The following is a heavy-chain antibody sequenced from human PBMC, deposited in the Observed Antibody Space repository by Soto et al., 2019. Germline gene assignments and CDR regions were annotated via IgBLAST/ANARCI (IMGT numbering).Heavy chain of an antibody. CDR3: TRIPNYYDSSGYYYAPDY. Sequence: GGSLRLSCTASGFTFGDYAMSWVRQAPGKGLEWVGFIRSKAYGGTTEYAASVEGRFTISRDDSKSIAYLQMNSLKTEDTAVYYCTRIPNYYDSSGYYYAPDYWGQGTLVTVSS. CDR1: GFTFGDYA. CDR2: IRSKAYGGTT. J-gene: IGHJ4*02. V-gene: IGHV3-49*04. D-gene: IGHD3-22*01.